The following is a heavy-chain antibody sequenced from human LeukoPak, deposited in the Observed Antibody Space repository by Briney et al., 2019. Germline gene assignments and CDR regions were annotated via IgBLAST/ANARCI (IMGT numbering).Heavy chain of an antibody. CDR1: RGSISTYY. Sequence: SETLSLTCTISRGSISTYYWSWIRQPPGKGLECIGYISTSESTNYNPSLKSRITISVDTSKNQFSLTLSSVTAADTAVYYCARRRTTGTTGYFDYWGQGTLVTVSS. V-gene: IGHV4-4*09. CDR2: ISTSEST. CDR3: ARRRTTGTTGYFDY. J-gene: IGHJ4*02. D-gene: IGHD1-1*01.